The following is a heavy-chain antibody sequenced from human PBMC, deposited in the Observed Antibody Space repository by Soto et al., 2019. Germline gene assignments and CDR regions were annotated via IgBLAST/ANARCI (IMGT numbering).Heavy chain of an antibody. J-gene: IGHJ5*02. D-gene: IGHD3-3*01. CDR2: IYPGDSDT. V-gene: IGHV5-51*01. Sequence: GESLKISCKGSGYSFTSYWIGWARQMPGKGLEWMGIIYPGDSDTRYSPSFQGQVTISADKSISTAYLQWSSLKASDTAMYYCARRPRYDFWSGPGDPNWFDPWGQGTLVTVSS. CDR3: ARRPRYDFWSGPGDPNWFDP. CDR1: GYSFTSYW.